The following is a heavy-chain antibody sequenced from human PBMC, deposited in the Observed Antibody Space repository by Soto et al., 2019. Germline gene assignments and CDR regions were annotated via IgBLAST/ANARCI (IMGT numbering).Heavy chain of an antibody. CDR1: GFTFSSYA. D-gene: IGHD3-22*01. V-gene: IGHV3-30-3*01. Sequence: GGSLRLSCAASGFTFSSYAMHWVRQAPGKGLEWVAVISYDGSNKYYADSVKGRFTISRDNSKNTLYLQMNSLRAEDTAVYYCARSPYYDSSGYTTELGIWGQGTLVTVSS. CDR3: ARSPYYDSSGYTTELGI. CDR2: ISYDGSNK. J-gene: IGHJ4*02.